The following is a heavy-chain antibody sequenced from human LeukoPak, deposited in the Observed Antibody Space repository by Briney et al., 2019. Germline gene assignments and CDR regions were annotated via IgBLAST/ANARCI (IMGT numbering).Heavy chain of an antibody. J-gene: IGHJ4*02. CDR3: ARATDNWNYVDY. D-gene: IGHD1-20*01. Sequence: SETLSLTCAVYGGSFSGYYWSWIRQPPGKGLEWIGEINHSGSTNYNPSLKSRVTISVDASKNQFSLKLSSVTAADTAVYYCARATDNWNYVDYWGQGTLVTVSS. CDR2: INHSGST. CDR1: GGSFSGYY. V-gene: IGHV4-34*01.